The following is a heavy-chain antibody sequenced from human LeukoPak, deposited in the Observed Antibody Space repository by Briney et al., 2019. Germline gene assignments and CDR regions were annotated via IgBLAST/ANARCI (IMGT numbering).Heavy chain of an antibody. CDR3: ARGLPDPSKRYYYDSSGYYYFDY. Sequence: PSETLSLTCTVSGGSISSYYWSWIRQPPGKGLEWIGYIYYSGSTNYNPSLKSRVTISVDTSKNQFSLKLSSVTAADTAVYYCARGLPDPSKRYYYDSSGYYYFDYWGQGTLVTVSS. CDR2: IYYSGST. D-gene: IGHD3-22*01. J-gene: IGHJ4*02. V-gene: IGHV4-59*01. CDR1: GGSISSYY.